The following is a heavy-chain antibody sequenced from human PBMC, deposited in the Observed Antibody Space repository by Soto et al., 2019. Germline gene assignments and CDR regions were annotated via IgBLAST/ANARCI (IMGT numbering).Heavy chain of an antibody. Sequence: GASVKVSCKASGYTFTSYDINWVRQATGQGLEWMGWMNPNSGNTGYAQKFQGRVTMTRNTSISTAYMELSSLRSEDTALYYFARANGITGSMGYSGQGTLVTVSS. CDR3: ARANGITGSMGY. CDR1: GYTFTSYD. J-gene: IGHJ4*02. CDR2: MNPNSGNT. V-gene: IGHV1-8*01. D-gene: IGHD1-20*01.